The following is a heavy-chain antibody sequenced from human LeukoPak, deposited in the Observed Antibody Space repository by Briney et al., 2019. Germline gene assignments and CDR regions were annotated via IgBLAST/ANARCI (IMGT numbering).Heavy chain of an antibody. V-gene: IGHV1-46*01. CDR1: GYILSSYN. CDR3: ARTYCAEDCSIRYFDY. D-gene: IGHD2-21*02. Sequence: RASVKVSCKASGYILSSYNMHWVRQAPGQGLEWLGIINPSGGDTKYAQKFQGRVTLTRDKSTSTVYMELSSLTSDDTAVYYCARTYCAEDCSIRYFDYWGQGTLVTVSS. J-gene: IGHJ4*02. CDR2: INPSGGDT.